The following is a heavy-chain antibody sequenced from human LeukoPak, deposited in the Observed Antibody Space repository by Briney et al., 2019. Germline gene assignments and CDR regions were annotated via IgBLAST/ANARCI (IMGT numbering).Heavy chain of an antibody. D-gene: IGHD5-24*01. CDR2: IIPIFGTA. CDR1: RGTFSSYA. CDR3: ARFRDGYNSLNWFDP. V-gene: IGHV1-69*06. Sequence: ASVKVSCKASRGTFSSYATNWVRQAPGQGLEWMGGIIPIFGTANYAQKFQGRVTITADKSTSTAYMELSSLRSEDTAVYYCARFRDGYNSLNWFDPWGQGTLVTVSS. J-gene: IGHJ5*02.